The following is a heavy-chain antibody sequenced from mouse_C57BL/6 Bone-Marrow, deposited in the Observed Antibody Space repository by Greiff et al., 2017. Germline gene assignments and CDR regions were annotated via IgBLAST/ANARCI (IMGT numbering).Heavy chain of an antibody. CDR2: INPGSGGT. V-gene: IGHV1-54*01. J-gene: IGHJ2*01. CDR3: ARLRCCFDY. CDR1: GYAFTNYL. Sequence: QVQLQQSGAELVRPGTSVKVSCKASGYAFTNYLIEWVKQRPGQGLEWIGVINPGSGGTNYNEKFKGKATLTADKSSSTAYMQLSSLTSEDSAVYFFARLRCCFDYWGQGTTLTVSS.